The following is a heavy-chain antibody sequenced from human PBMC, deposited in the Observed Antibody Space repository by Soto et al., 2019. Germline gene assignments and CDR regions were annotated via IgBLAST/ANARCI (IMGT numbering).Heavy chain of an antibody. CDR2: INPNSGGT. CDR1: GYTFTGYY. Sequence: VKVSCKASGYTFTGYYMHWVRQAPGQGLEWMGWINPNSGGTNYAQKFQGWVTMTRDTSISTAYMELSRLRSDDTAVYYCARDRGYCSSTSCYGYYYYYLDVWGKGTTVTVSS. V-gene: IGHV1-2*04. D-gene: IGHD2-2*03. J-gene: IGHJ6*03. CDR3: ARDRGYCSSTSCYGYYYYYLDV.